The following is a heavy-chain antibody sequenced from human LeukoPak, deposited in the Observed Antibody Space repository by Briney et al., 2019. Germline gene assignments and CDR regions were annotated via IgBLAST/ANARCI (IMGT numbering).Heavy chain of an antibody. Sequence: PGGSLRLSCAASGFTFSSYAMHWVRQAPGKGLEWVAVISFDGTKKYYVDSVKGRFTISRDNAKNSLYLQMNSLRAEDTAVYYCAMATVTYDAFDIWGQGTMVTVSS. CDR3: AMATVTYDAFDI. D-gene: IGHD4-17*01. V-gene: IGHV3-30-3*01. J-gene: IGHJ3*02. CDR2: ISFDGTKK. CDR1: GFTFSSYA.